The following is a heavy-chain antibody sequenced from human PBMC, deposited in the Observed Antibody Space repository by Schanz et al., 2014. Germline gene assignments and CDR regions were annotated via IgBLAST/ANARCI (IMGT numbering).Heavy chain of an antibody. J-gene: IGHJ3*02. D-gene: IGHD3-10*01. Sequence: EVQLVESGGGLVQPGGSLRLSCTASGFTFSSYSMNWVRQAPGKGLEWVSAISGSGGSTYYADSVKGRFTISRDNSKNTLYLRMNSLRAEDTAVYYCAKGRFGELSAFDIWGQGTMVTVSS. CDR2: ISGSGGST. V-gene: IGHV3-23*04. CDR1: GFTFSSYS. CDR3: AKGRFGELSAFDI.